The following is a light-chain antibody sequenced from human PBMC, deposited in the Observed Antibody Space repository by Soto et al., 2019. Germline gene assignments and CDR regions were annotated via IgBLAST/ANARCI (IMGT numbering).Light chain of an antibody. V-gene: IGKV1-5*01. CDR1: ESIDNW. J-gene: IGKJ4*01. Sequence: DIQMTQSPSTLSASVGDTVTITCRASESIDNWLAWYQQKPGKAPKLLIFAASTLVRGVPSRFSGRGSGTEFTLTISSLQADDFATYFCQQYDDYPLTFGGGTKVDIK. CDR3: QQYDDYPLT. CDR2: AAS.